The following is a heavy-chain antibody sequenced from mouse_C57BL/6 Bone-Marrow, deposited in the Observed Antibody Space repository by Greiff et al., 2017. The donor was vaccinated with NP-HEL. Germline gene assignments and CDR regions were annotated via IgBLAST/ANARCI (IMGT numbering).Heavy chain of an antibody. CDR2: IDPSDSYT. D-gene: IGHD2-3*01. V-gene: IGHV1-59*01. Sequence: VKLQQPGAELVRPGTSVKLSCKASGYTFTSYWMHWVKQRPGQGLEWIGVIDPSDSYTNYNQKFKGKATLTVDTSSSTAYMQLSSLTSEYSAFSYCAIFWRRWLPFAYWGQGPLVTVSA. CDR1: GYTFTSYW. J-gene: IGHJ3*01. CDR3: AIFWRRWLPFAY.